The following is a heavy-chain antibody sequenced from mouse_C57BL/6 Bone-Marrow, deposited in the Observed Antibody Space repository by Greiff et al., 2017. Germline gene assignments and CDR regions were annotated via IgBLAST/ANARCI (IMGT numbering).Heavy chain of an antibody. CDR3: ARPNYYGSSYWYFDV. D-gene: IGHD1-1*01. Sequence: QVQLKQSGAELAKPGASVKLSCKASGYTFTSYWMHWVKQRPGKGLEWIGYINPSSGYTKYNQKFKDKATLTADKSSSTAYMQLRSLTYEDSAVYYCARPNYYGSSYWYFDVWGTGTTVTVSS. CDR2: INPSSGYT. CDR1: GYTFTSYW. V-gene: IGHV1-7*01. J-gene: IGHJ1*03.